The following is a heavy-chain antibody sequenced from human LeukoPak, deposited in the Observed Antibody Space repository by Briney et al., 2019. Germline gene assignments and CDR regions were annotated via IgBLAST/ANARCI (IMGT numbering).Heavy chain of an antibody. J-gene: IGHJ4*02. Sequence: GGSLRLSCAASGFNFRTYAMSWVRQAPGKGLEWVSAISGSDPGTYHADSVKGRFTISRDNSKNTLYLQMNSLRAEDTAVYYCARDLGIDYWGQGTLVTVSS. V-gene: IGHV3-23*01. CDR3: ARDLGIDY. CDR2: ISGSDPGT. D-gene: IGHD1-26*01. CDR1: GFNFRTYA.